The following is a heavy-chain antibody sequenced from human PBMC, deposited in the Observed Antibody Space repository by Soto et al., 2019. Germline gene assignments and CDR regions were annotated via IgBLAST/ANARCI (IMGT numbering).Heavy chain of an antibody. J-gene: IGHJ5*02. CDR1: GGSISSYY. D-gene: IGHD3-10*01. Sequence: SETLSLTCTVSGGSISSYYWSWIRQPPGKGLEWIAYIYYSGSINYNPSLKSRVTISVDTSKNQFSLRLTSVTAADTAVYYCARMIWGVNNWFDPWGQGTLVTVSS. CDR3: ARMIWGVNNWFDP. V-gene: IGHV4-59*01. CDR2: IYYSGSI.